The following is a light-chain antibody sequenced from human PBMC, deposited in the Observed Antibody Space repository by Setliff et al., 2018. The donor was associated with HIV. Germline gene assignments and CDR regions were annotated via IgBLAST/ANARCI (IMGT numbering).Light chain of an antibody. J-gene: IGLJ1*01. Sequence: QSALTQPASVSGSPGQSITISCTGTSNDVGNYNLVSWYQQHPGKAPKLIIYEVNNRPSGVPFRFSGSKSGNTASLTISGLQAEDEADYYCCSHASSSTYVFGTGTKVTVL. V-gene: IGLV2-23*02. CDR1: SNDVGNYNL. CDR3: CSHASSSTYV. CDR2: EVN.